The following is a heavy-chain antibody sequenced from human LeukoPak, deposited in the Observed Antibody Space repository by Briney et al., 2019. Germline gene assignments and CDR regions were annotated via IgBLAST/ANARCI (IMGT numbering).Heavy chain of an antibody. CDR2: ISSSGST. V-gene: IGHV4-61*02. CDR3: ARHGQFGYLSSGLLSY. J-gene: IGHJ4*02. Sequence: PSETLSLTCTVSGDSISSGDYYWSWIRQPAGKGLEWIGRISSSGSTNYNPSLKSRVTISVDTSKSQFSLRLTSVTAADTAVYYCARHGQFGYLSSGLLSYCGQGTLVTVSS. CDR1: GDSISSGDYY. D-gene: IGHD2-15*01.